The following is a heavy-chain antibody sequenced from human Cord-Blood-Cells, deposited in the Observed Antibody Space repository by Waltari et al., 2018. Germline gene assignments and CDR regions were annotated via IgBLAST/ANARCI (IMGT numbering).Heavy chain of an antibody. D-gene: IGHD6-13*01. CDR2: MNPNSGKT. V-gene: IGHV1-8*01. Sequence: QVQLVQSGAEVKKPGASVKVSCKASGYTFTSYDINWVRQATGQGLEWMGWMNPNSGKTGNAQKFQGRVTMTRNTSISTAYMELSSLRSEDTAVYYCARVVSSSWYRGAFDIWGQGTMVTVSS. CDR3: ARVVSSSWYRGAFDI. CDR1: GYTFTSYD. J-gene: IGHJ3*02.